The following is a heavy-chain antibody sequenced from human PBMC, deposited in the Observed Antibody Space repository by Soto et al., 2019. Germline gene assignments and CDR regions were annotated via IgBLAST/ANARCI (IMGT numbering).Heavy chain of an antibody. Sequence: GGSLRLSCAASGFTVSSNYVSWVRQAPGKGLEWVSVIYSGGSTYYADSVKGRFTISRDNSKNTLYLQMNSLRAEDTAVYYCARDAVTTNTVDAFDIWGQGTMVTVSS. J-gene: IGHJ3*02. V-gene: IGHV3-66*01. CDR3: ARDAVTTNTVDAFDI. CDR2: IYSGGST. D-gene: IGHD4-17*01. CDR1: GFTVSSNY.